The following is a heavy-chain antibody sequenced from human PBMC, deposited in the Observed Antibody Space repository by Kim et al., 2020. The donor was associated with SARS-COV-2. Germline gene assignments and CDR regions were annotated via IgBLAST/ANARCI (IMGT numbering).Heavy chain of an antibody. CDR3: ARVSILRYFDWFDAFDI. D-gene: IGHD3-9*01. CDR1: GGSISSSNW. J-gene: IGHJ3*02. Sequence: SETLSLTCAVSGGSISSSNWWCWVRPPPGKGLEWFGEIYHSGSTNYNQSLKSRVTISVDKSKNQFSLKLSSVTAADTAVYYCARVSILRYFDWFDAFDIWGRGTMVTVSS. V-gene: IGHV4-4*02. CDR2: IYHSGST.